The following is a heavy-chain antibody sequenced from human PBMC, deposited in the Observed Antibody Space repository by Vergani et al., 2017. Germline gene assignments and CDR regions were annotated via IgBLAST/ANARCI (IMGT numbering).Heavy chain of an antibody. CDR2: IKQDGSEK. CDR1: GFTFSSYW. V-gene: IGHV3-7*03. CDR3: ARGGIVVVPAAMSAYYYYGMDV. Sequence: EVQLVESGGGLVQPGGSLRLSCAASGFTFSSYWMSWVRQAPGKGLEWVANIKQDGSEKYYVDSVKGRFTISRDNAKNSLYLQMNSLRAEDTAVYYCARGGIVVVPAAMSAYYYYGMDVWGQGTTVTVSS. D-gene: IGHD2-2*01. J-gene: IGHJ6*02.